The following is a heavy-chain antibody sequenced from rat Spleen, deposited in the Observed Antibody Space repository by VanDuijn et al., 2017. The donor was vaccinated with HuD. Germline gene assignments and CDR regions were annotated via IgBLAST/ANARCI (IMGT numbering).Heavy chain of an antibody. V-gene: IGHV2-16*01. Sequence: QVQLKESGPGLVQPSQTLSLSCTVSGFSLISYGVNWVRQPPGKGREWLGGIWGEGSTDYNLGLKSRLSISSDTSKSQIYLKMNSLQTEDTATYFWARANLSAISADGIWGQGSIVTVS. CDR1: GFSLISYG. J-gene: IGHJ2*01. CDR2: IWGEGST. D-gene: IGHD1-2*01. CDR3: ARANLSAISADGI.